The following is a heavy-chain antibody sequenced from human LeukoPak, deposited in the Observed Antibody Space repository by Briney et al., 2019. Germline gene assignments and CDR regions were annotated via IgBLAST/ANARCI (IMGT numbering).Heavy chain of an antibody. Sequence: GGSLRLSCAASGFTFSSYGMHWVRQAPGKGLEWVAVISHDGSNKYYADSVKGRFAISRDNSKNTLYLQMNSLRAEDTAVYYCAKDQKPYCSSTSCYPYGGFDYWGQGTLVTVSS. CDR1: GFTFSSYG. CDR3: AKDQKPYCSSTSCYPYGGFDY. D-gene: IGHD2-2*01. CDR2: ISHDGSNK. V-gene: IGHV3-30*18. J-gene: IGHJ4*02.